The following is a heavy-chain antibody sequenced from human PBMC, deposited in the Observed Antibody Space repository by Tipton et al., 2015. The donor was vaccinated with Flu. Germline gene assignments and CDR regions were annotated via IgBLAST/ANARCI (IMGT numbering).Heavy chain of an antibody. CDR3: ARREMATITHYYYYGMDV. D-gene: IGHD5-24*01. Sequence: SLRLSCAASGFTFSSYGMHWVRQAPGKGLEWVAVIWYDGSNKYYADSVKGRFTLSRDNSKNTLYLQMNSLRAEDTAVYYCARREMATITHYYYYGMDVWGQGTTVTVSS. V-gene: IGHV3-33*01. CDR1: GFTFSSYG. J-gene: IGHJ6*02. CDR2: IWYDGSNK.